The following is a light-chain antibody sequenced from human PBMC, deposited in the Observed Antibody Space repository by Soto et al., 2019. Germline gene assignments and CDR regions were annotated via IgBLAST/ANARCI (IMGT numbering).Light chain of an antibody. CDR3: QHYTA. J-gene: IGKJ1*01. CDR1: QSVSTN. Sequence: EIVMTQSPDTLSVSPGERATLSCRASQSVSTNVAWYQQKPGQAPRLLIYGASARATGIPARFSGSGSGTEFTLTISSLQSEDFAVYYCQHYTAFSQGTKVEIK. CDR2: GAS. V-gene: IGKV3-15*01.